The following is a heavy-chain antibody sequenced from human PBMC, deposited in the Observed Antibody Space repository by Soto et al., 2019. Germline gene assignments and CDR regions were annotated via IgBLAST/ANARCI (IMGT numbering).Heavy chain of an antibody. CDR2: IMSKTDGGTT. CDR3: TTDSGMSPYSFDY. Sequence: GGSLRLSCATSGFTFSKAWVGWVRQAPGKGLEWVGRIMSKTDGGTTDYAAPVKGRFTISRDDSKSTLYLQMNSLKTEDTAFYYCTTDSGMSPYSFDYWGQGTLVTAPQ. J-gene: IGHJ4*02. V-gene: IGHV3-15*01. CDR1: GFTFSKAW. D-gene: IGHD1-26*01.